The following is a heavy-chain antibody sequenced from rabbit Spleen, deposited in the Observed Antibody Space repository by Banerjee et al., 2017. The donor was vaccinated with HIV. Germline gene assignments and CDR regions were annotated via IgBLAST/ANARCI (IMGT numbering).Heavy chain of an antibody. Sequence: QQHLEESGGGLVKPGGTLTLTCKASGIDFSSYYYMCWVRQAPGKGLELIACIYISSGNTWYASWVNGRFTISRSTSLNTVTLQMTSLTAADTATYFCTRDLWTGMGKLWGPGTLVTVS. CDR2: IYISSGNT. J-gene: IGHJ4*01. CDR3: TRDLWTGMGKL. D-gene: IGHD4-2*01. CDR1: GIDFSSYYY. V-gene: IGHV1S43*01.